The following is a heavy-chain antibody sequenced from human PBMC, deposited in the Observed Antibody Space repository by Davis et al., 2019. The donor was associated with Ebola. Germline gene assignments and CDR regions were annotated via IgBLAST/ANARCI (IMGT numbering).Heavy chain of an antibody. D-gene: IGHD2-15*01. CDR3: AREGTGY. Sequence: GESLKISCAASGFTFRTYSMNWVRQAPGKGLEWVSYISGNMAEIYYADSVKGRFTISRSNAKNSLYLQMNSLRAEDTAVYYCAREGTGYWGQGILVTVSS. CDR1: GFTFRTYS. V-gene: IGHV3-21*04. J-gene: IGHJ4*02. CDR2: ISGNMAEI.